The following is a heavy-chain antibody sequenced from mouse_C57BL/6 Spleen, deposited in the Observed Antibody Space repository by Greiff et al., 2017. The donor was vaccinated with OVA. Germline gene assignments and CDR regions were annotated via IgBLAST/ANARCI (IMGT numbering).Heavy chain of an antibody. Sequence: ESGPGLVKPSQSLSLTCSVTGYSITSGYYWNWIRQFPGNKLEWMGYISYDGSNNYNPSLKNRISITRDTSKNQFFLKLNSVTTGDTATYYCARRLLRSYWYFDVWGTGTSVTVSS. J-gene: IGHJ1*03. D-gene: IGHD1-1*01. CDR2: ISYDGSN. V-gene: IGHV3-6*01. CDR1: GYSITSGYY. CDR3: ARRLLRSYWYFDV.